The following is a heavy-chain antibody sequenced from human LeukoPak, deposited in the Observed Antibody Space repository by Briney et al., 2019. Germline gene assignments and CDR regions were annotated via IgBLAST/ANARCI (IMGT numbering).Heavy chain of an antibody. V-gene: IGHV3-64D*06. CDR1: GFTFSSYP. Sequence: GGSLRLSCSASGFTFSSYPMHWVRQAPGKGLEYVSRISTNGGSTHYADSVKRRFTISRDNSKNTVNLQMSSLRVDDTAVYYCVKLSRAAATDFDYWGQGTLVTVSS. D-gene: IGHD6-13*01. J-gene: IGHJ4*02. CDR2: ISTNGGST. CDR3: VKLSRAAATDFDY.